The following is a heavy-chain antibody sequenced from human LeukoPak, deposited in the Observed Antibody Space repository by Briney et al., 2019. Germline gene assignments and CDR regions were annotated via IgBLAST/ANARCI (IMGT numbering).Heavy chain of an antibody. J-gene: IGHJ4*02. Sequence: ASVKVSCKASGYTFTGYYMHWVRQAPGQGLEWMGWINPNSGGTNYAQKFQGRVTMTRDTSISTVYMELSSLRSEDTAVYYCARGGYSSGWLDYWGQGTLVTVSS. CDR2: INPNSGGT. D-gene: IGHD6-19*01. CDR3: ARGGYSSGWLDY. V-gene: IGHV1-2*02. CDR1: GYTFTGYY.